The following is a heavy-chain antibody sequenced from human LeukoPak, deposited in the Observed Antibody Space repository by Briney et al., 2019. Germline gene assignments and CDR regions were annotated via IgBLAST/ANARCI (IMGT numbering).Heavy chain of an antibody. CDR2: ISSSSSYI. CDR3: ASHGRLVGATTDFDY. D-gene: IGHD1-26*01. Sequence: GGSLRLSCAASGFTFSSYSMNWVRQAPGKGLEWVSSISSSSSYIYYADSVKGRFTISRDNAKNSRYLQMNSLRAEDTAVYYCASHGRLVGATTDFDYWGQGTLVTVSS. CDR1: GFTFSSYS. V-gene: IGHV3-21*01. J-gene: IGHJ4*02.